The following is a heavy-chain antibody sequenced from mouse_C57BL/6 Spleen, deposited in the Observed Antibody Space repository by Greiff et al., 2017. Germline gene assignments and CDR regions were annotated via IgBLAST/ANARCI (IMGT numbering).Heavy chain of an antibody. Sequence: VQLPHSLSYLSRPGASVKLSCKASGYTFTSYGISWVKQRTGQGLEWIGEIYPRSGNTYYNEKFKGKATLTADKSSSTAYMELRSLTSEDSAVYFCARYYGTTGDYAMDYWGQGTSVTVSS. V-gene: IGHV1-81*01. CDR3: ARYYGTTGDYAMDY. J-gene: IGHJ4*01. CDR1: GYTFTSYG. CDR2: IYPRSGNT. D-gene: IGHD2-1*01.